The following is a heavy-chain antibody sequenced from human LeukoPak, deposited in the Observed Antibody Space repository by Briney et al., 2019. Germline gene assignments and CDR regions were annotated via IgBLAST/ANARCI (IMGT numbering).Heavy chain of an antibody. CDR3: ATVRYSSGWEYYFDY. V-gene: IGHV1-46*01. J-gene: IGHJ4*02. D-gene: IGHD6-19*01. Sequence: ASVKVSCKASGYTFTNYHMNWVRQAPGQGLEWMGIINPSGGSTTNAQKFQGRVIMTRDMSTSTVYMELSRLRSEDTAVYYCATVRYSSGWEYYFDYWGQGNLVTVSS. CDR2: INPSGGST. CDR1: GYTFTNYH.